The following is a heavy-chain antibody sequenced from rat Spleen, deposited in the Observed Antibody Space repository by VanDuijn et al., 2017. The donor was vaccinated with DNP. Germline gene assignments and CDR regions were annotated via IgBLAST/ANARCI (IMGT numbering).Heavy chain of an antibody. Sequence: EVQLVESGGGLVQPGRSLKLSCAASGLTFSNYAMAWVRQAPTKGLEWVASITNSGSDTKYRDFVKGRFTISRDNAKSTLYLQMNSLRSEDMATYYCARHDYSGGGFDYWGQGVMVTVSS. V-gene: IGHV5S23*01. J-gene: IGHJ2*01. CDR1: GLTFSNYA. D-gene: IGHD1-1*01. CDR2: ITNSGSDT. CDR3: ARHDYSGGGFDY.